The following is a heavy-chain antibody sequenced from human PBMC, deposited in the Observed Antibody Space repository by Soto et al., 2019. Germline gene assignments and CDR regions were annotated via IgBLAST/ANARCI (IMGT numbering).Heavy chain of an antibody. V-gene: IGHV1-8*01. D-gene: IGHD4-17*01. CDR2: MNPNSGNT. Sequence: QVQLVQSGAEVKKSGASVKVSCKASGYTFTSHDINWVRQATGQGLKWMGWMNPNSGNTGYAQKFQGRVTMTRNTSISTAYMELSSLRSEDTAVYYCARWDYGVYARFDYWGQGTLVTVSS. CDR3: ARWDYGVYARFDY. CDR1: GYTFTSHD. J-gene: IGHJ4*02.